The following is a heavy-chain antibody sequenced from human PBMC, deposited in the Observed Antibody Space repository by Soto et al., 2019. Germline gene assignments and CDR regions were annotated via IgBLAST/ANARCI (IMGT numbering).Heavy chain of an antibody. V-gene: IGHV4-4*07. D-gene: IGHD3-10*01. J-gene: IGHJ6*02. CDR1: GGSISTYY. Sequence: QVQLQESGPGLVKPSETLSLTCTVSGGSISTYYWTWIRQPAGKGLEWIGRIYTSGSANYNPSLKSRVTMSVDTSKNQFSLNLSSVTAADTAVYYCVRDSMLRVRPPAGYYFGLDVWGQGTTVTVSS. CDR3: VRDSMLRVRPPAGYYFGLDV. CDR2: IYTSGSA.